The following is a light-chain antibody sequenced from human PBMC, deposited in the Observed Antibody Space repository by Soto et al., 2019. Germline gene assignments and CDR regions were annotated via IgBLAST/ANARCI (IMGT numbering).Light chain of an antibody. Sequence: EIVITHSPATLSVSPGERATLSCRASQSVSSDLAWYQQIPGQAPRLLIYGASTRATDIPPRFSGSGSGTEFTLTISSLQSEDFAVYYCQQYSNWPPLTFGGGTKVEIK. CDR1: QSVSSD. CDR2: GAS. V-gene: IGKV3-15*01. CDR3: QQYSNWPPLT. J-gene: IGKJ4*01.